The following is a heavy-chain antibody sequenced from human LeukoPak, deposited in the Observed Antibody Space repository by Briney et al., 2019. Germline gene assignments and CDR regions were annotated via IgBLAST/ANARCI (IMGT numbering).Heavy chain of an antibody. V-gene: IGHV3-23*01. CDR3: AKDPYYDSSGYFDY. Sequence: GGSLRLSHAASGFTFSSYAMSWVRQAPGKGLEWVSAISGSGGSTYYADSVKGRFTISRDNSKNTLYLQMNSLRAEDTAVYYCAKDPYYDSSGYFDYWGQGTLVTVSS. CDR1: GFTFSSYA. J-gene: IGHJ4*02. D-gene: IGHD3-22*01. CDR2: ISGSGGST.